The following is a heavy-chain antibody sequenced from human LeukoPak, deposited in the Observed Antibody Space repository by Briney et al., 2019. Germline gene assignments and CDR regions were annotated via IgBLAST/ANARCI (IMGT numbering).Heavy chain of an antibody. V-gene: IGHV3-23*01. CDR1: GFTFNYYA. J-gene: IGHJ4*02. Sequence: GSLRLSCAASGFTFNYYAMSWVRQAPGKGLEWVSGISDNEGSTYYTDSVKGRFTISRDNTRNTVYLQMNNLRPDDTAVYFCARHDSFIPYWGQGTLVTVSS. CDR2: ISDNEGST. D-gene: IGHD5-18*01. CDR3: ARHDSFIPY.